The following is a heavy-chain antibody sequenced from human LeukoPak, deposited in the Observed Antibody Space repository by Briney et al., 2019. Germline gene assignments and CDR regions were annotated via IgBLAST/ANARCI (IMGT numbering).Heavy chain of an antibody. D-gene: IGHD6-19*01. CDR3: AKSYYSSGYYRFDS. CDR1: GFTFRTSG. J-gene: IGHJ4*02. Sequence: GGSLRLSCEVSGFTFRTSGMHWVRQAPGKGLEWVAVISYDGNNKYYGDSVKGRFTISRDNSKKTLYLQMNSLRTEDTAVYYCAKSYYSSGYYRFDSWGQGTLVTVSS. CDR2: ISYDGNNK. V-gene: IGHV3-30*18.